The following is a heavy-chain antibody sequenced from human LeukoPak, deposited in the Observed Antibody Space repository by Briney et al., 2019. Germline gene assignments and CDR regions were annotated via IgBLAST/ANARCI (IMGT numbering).Heavy chain of an antibody. CDR3: ARETGYCSGGSCSDYFDY. V-gene: IGHV3-30-3*01. J-gene: IGHJ4*02. D-gene: IGHD2-15*01. CDR1: GFPFSSYW. Sequence: GGSLRLSCVASGFPFSSYWMTWVRQAPGKGLEWVAVISYDGSNKYYADSVKGRFTISRDNSKNTLYLQMNSLRAEDTAVYYCARETGYCSGGSCSDYFDYWGQGTLVTVSS. CDR2: ISYDGSNK.